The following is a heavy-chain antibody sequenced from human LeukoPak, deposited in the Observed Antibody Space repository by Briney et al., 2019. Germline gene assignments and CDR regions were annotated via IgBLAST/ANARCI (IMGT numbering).Heavy chain of an antibody. D-gene: IGHD2/OR15-2a*01. CDR2: IDWDDDK. J-gene: IGHJ4*02. CDR1: GFSLSTSGMC. V-gene: IGHV2-70*17. Sequence: RESGPALVKPTQTLTLTCSFSGFSLSTSGMCVSWIRQPPGKAPEWLARIDWDDDKFYSTSLKTRLNISKDTSKNQVVLTMASMDPVDTATYYCARTHSSTYHFDFWGQGTLVTVSS. CDR3: ARTHSSTYHFDF.